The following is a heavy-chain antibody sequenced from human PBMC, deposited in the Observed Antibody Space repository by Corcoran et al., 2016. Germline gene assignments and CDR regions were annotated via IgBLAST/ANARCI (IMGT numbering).Heavy chain of an antibody. CDR3: ARGSSFKPIVLMVSFDF. V-gene: IGHV6-1*01. J-gene: IGHJ4*02. D-gene: IGHD2-8*01. CDR2: TYYRSKWYN. CDR1: GDSVSSNSAD. Sequence: QVQLQQSGPGLVKHSQTLSLTCAISGDSVSSNSADWNWNRQSPSRGLEWLGRTYYRSKWYNDYAVSVKSRITINPDTSKNQFSLQLNSVTPEDTAVYYCARGSSFKPIVLMVSFDFWGQGTLVTVSS.